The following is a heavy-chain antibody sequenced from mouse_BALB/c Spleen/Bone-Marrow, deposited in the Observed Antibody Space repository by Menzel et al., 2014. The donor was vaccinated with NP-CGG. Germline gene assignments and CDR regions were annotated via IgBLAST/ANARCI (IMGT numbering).Heavy chain of an antibody. Sequence: VQLKESGAALVKPGSLFKFFFIASGFNIKDTYMHWVKQRPEQGLEWIGRIDPACGNPKFDPKFQGKATIASDTSSNTAYLQSRTLTSEDTAVYYCAAYYYVSSYGFAYWGQGTLVTVSA. CDR2: IDPACGNP. D-gene: IGHD1-1*01. CDR1: GFNIKDTY. CDR3: AAYYYVSSYGFAY. J-gene: IGHJ3*01. V-gene: IGHV14-3*02.